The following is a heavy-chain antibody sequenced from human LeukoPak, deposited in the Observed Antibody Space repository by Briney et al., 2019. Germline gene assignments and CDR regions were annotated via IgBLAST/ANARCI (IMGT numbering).Heavy chain of an antibody. CDR3: ARHSYNYYGLDV. CDR2: IYYSGTT. CDR1: GGSISPYY. J-gene: IGHJ6*02. Sequence: PSETLSLTCTVSGGSISPYYWSWIRQPPGKGLEWIGYIYYSGTTNYSPSLKSRVTMSVDTSNNHLSLRLTSVTAADTALYYCARHSYNYYGLDVWGQGTTITVSS. V-gene: IGHV4-59*08.